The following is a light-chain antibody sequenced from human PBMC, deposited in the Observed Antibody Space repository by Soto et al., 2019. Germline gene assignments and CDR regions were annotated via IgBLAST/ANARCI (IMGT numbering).Light chain of an antibody. Sequence: EIVLTQSPATLSFFPGERATLSCRASQSINSYLAWYQQKPGQAPRLLMSAASNRATGIPARFSGSGSGTDFTLTISSLAPEDFAVYYCQHRSKFGGGTKVEIK. V-gene: IGKV3-11*01. CDR3: QHRSK. CDR2: AAS. J-gene: IGKJ4*02. CDR1: QSINSY.